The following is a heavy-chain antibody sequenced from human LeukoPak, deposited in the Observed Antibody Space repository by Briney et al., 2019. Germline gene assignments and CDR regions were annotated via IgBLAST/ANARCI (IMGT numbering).Heavy chain of an antibody. CDR2: IEQDGSEK. CDR1: GFTFSSYW. Sequence: AGGSLRLSCVASGFTFSSYWMSWVRQAPGKGLEWVASIEQDGSEKSYVDSVKGRFTISRDNAKNSLYLQMNSLRAEDTAVYYCAISPRQYYYGSGSYDGGGPWGQGTLVTVSS. V-gene: IGHV3-7*03. CDR3: AISPRQYYYGSGSYDGGGP. D-gene: IGHD3-10*01. J-gene: IGHJ5*02.